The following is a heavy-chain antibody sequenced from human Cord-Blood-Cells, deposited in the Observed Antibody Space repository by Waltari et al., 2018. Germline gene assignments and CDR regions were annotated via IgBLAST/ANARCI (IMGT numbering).Heavy chain of an antibody. Sequence: QVQLVQAGAEVKKPGAPGKFSGKAPGYTFTSYDFNRLVQATGQGLEWMGWMNPNSGNTGYAQKFQGRVTMTRNTSISTAYMELSSLRSEDTAVYYCARGARGYSGYDWYFDLWGRGTLVTVSS. CDR1: GYTFTSYD. CDR3: ARGARGYSGYDWYFDL. J-gene: IGHJ2*01. V-gene: IGHV1-8*01. D-gene: IGHD5-12*01. CDR2: MNPNSGNT.